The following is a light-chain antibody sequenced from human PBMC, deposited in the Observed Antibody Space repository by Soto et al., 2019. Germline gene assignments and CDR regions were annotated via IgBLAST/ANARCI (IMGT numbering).Light chain of an antibody. CDR3: QQYNTYSGT. V-gene: IGKV1-5*01. J-gene: IGKJ1*01. CDR2: DAS. Sequence: DIQMTQSPSTLSASVGDRVTITCRASQSISRYLAWYQQKPGKAPKFLIYDASSLESGVPSRFSGSGSGTEFTLTISSLQPDDFATYYCQQYNTYSGTFGQGTKVDIK. CDR1: QSISRY.